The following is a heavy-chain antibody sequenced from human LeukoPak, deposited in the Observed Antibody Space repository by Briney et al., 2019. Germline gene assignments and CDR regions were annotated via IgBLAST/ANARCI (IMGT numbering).Heavy chain of an antibody. D-gene: IGHD4-17*01. Sequence: GESLKISCKGSGYSFTSYWIGWVRQMPGKGLEWVGIIYPDDSDTRYSPSFQDQVIISADKSISTAYLQWSSLKASDTAVYYCARHYPGGDYFIDYWGQGTLVTVSS. J-gene: IGHJ4*02. V-gene: IGHV5-51*01. CDR3: ARHYPGGDYFIDY. CDR1: GYSFTSYW. CDR2: IYPDDSDT.